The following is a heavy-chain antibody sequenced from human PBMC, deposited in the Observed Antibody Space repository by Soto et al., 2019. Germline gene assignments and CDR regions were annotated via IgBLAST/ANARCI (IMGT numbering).Heavy chain of an antibody. V-gene: IGHV3-48*02. CDR2: ISSSSSTI. CDR1: GFTFSSYS. Sequence: EVQLVESGGGLVQPGGSLRLSCAASGFTFSSYSMNWVRQAPGKGLEWVSYISSSSSTIYYADSVKGRFTISRDNAKNSLYLPMNSLRDEDTAVYYCARDRHDCSGYYAHFDYWGQGTLVTVSS. D-gene: IGHD3-22*01. CDR3: ARDRHDCSGYYAHFDY. J-gene: IGHJ4*02.